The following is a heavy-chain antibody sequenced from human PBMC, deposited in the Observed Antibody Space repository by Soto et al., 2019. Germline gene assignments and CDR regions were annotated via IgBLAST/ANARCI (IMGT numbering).Heavy chain of an antibody. D-gene: IGHD3-3*01. V-gene: IGHV1-8*01. CDR1: GYTFTSYD. CDR2: MNPNSGNT. Sequence: ASVKVSCKASGYTFTSYDINWVRQATGQGLEWMGWMNPNSGNTGYAQKFQGRVTMTRNTSISTAYMELSSLRSEDTAVYYCAREGFITIFGVYGMDVWGQGTTVTV. J-gene: IGHJ6*02. CDR3: AREGFITIFGVYGMDV.